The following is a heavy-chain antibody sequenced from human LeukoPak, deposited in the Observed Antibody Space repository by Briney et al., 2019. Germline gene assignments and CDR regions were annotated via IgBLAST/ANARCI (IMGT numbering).Heavy chain of an antibody. CDR2: ISGSGGST. CDR3: AKDTQWLVLLGPSDY. V-gene: IGHV3-23*01. Sequence: PGGSLRLSCAASGFTFSSYAMSWVRQAPGKGLEWVSAISGSGGSTYYADSVKGRFTISRDNSKNTLYLQMNSLRAEDTAVYYCAKDTQWLVLLGPSDYWGQGTLVIVSS. D-gene: IGHD6-19*01. CDR1: GFTFSSYA. J-gene: IGHJ4*02.